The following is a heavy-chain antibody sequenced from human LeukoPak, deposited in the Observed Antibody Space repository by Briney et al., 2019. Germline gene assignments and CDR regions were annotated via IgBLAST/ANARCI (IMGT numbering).Heavy chain of an antibody. CDR1: GFTFSNYW. J-gene: IGHJ5*01. Sequence: GGSLRLSCAASGFTFSNYWMHWVRQAPGKGLVWVSRINPAGNYGNYADSVKGRFTISRDNAKNTVYLQMSSLRAEDTALFYCVRDWDHYDFDSWGQGTLVTVSS. CDR3: VRDWDHYDFDS. V-gene: IGHV3-74*01. CDR2: INPAGNYG. D-gene: IGHD3-3*01.